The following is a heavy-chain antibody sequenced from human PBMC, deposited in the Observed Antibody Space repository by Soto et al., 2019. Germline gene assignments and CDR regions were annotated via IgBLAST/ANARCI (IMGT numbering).Heavy chain of an antibody. D-gene: IGHD3-10*01. V-gene: IGHV1-58*01. CDR3: AVGRTVLGVPGSSPRSDANHVYTRDV. CDR1: GFPFGRSA. CDR2: IVVATDDT. J-gene: IGHJ6*01. Sequence: SSVQVSCKDSGFPFGRSAVQWVRQARGQRLEWIGWIVVATDDTAYAQNFQGRVTISRDTSSSTTYMELTSLRSEDTAIYYCAVGRTVLGVPGSSPRSDANHVYTRDVR.